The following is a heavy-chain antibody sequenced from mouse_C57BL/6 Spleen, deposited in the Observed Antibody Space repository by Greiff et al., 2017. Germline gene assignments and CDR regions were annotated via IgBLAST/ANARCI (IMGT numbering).Heavy chain of an antibody. V-gene: IGHV1-52*01. J-gene: IGHJ2*01. D-gene: IGHD1-1*01. CDR1: GYTFTSYW. CDR3: ARWNYYGSSSDY. CDR2: IDPSDSET. Sequence: QVQLQQPGAELVRPGSSVKLSCKASGYTFTSYWMHWVKPRPIPGLEWIGNIDPSDSETHYNQKFKDKATWTVDKSSSTAYMQLSSLTSEDSAVYYCARWNYYGSSSDYWGQGTTLTVSS.